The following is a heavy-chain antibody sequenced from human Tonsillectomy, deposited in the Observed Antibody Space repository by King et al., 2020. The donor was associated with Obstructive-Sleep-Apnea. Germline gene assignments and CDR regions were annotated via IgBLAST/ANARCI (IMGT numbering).Heavy chain of an antibody. CDR3: ARHRGVEDYGGYGDYFDY. D-gene: IGHD5-12*01. V-gene: IGHV4-59*08. J-gene: IGHJ4*02. Sequence: VQLQESGPGLVKPSETLSLTCSVSGGSINNYYWSWIRQPPGKGLEWIGYVYYSGNTNFNPSLKSRVTISADTSTIQFSLRLSSVTAADTAVYYCARHRGVEDYGGYGDYFDYWGQGTLVTVSS. CDR1: GGSINNYY. CDR2: VYYSGNT.